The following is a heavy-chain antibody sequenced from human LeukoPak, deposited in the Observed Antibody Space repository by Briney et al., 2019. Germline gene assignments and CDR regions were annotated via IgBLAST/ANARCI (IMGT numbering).Heavy chain of an antibody. Sequence: SETLSLTCTVSGGSISSYYWSWIRQPPGKGLEWIGYIYYSGSTNYNPSLKSRVTISVDTSKNQFSLKLSSVTAADTAVYYCARHGALTIFGVVIVYWYFDLWGRGTLVTVSS. CDR1: GGSISSYY. CDR3: ARHGALTIFGVVIVYWYFDL. CDR2: IYYSGST. J-gene: IGHJ2*01. V-gene: IGHV4-59*08. D-gene: IGHD3-3*01.